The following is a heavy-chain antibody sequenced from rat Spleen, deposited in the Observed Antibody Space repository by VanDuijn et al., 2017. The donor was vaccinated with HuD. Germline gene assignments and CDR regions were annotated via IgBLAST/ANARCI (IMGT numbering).Heavy chain of an antibody. CDR2: ISSDGRRN. D-gene: IGHD1-9*01. Sequence: EVQLVESDGGLVQPGRSLKLSCAASGFTFSDYYIAWVRQAPTKGLEWVATISSDGRRNYYRDSVKGRFTISRDNAKTSLYLQMDSLRSADTATYYCARHGYNSYFDYWGQGVMVTVSS. J-gene: IGHJ2*01. CDR3: ARHGYNSYFDY. CDR1: GFTFSDYY. V-gene: IGHV5-29*01.